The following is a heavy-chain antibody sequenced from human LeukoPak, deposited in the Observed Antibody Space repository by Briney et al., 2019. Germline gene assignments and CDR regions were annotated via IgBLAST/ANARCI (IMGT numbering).Heavy chain of an antibody. CDR1: GFTFSSYA. V-gene: IGHV3-23*01. J-gene: IGHJ2*01. D-gene: IGHD3-22*01. Sequence: GGSLRLSCAASGFTFSSYAMTWVRQAPGKGLEWVSGISVRGGSTYYADPVKGRFTISRDNSKNTLYLQMNNLRAEDTAVYYCARHYSSAYYYLTYFDLWGRGTLVTVSS. CDR2: ISVRGGST. CDR3: ARHYSSAYYYLTYFDL.